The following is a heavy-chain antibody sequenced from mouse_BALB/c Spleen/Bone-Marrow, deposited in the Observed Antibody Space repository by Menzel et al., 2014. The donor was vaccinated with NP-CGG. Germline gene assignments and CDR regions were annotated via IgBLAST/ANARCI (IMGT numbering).Heavy chain of an antibody. J-gene: IGHJ2*01. D-gene: IGHD1-1*01. CDR2: ISTYSGNT. CDR1: GYTFTAYA. Sequence: QVQLQQSGPELVRPGVSVKLSCKGSGYTFTAYAMHWVKQSHAKSLEWIGLISTYSGNTHYNQNFKGKATMTADKSSSTAYMELARLTSEDSAIYYCARNFYGSSYFDYWGQGATLTVSS. CDR3: ARNFYGSSYFDY. V-gene: IGHV1-67*01.